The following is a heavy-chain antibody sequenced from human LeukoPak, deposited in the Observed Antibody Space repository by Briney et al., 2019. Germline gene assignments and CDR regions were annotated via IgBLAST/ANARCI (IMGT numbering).Heavy chain of an antibody. CDR3: AREYCSGGKCYQTFDY. V-gene: IGHV1-2*02. CDR2: IHLDSGGT. J-gene: IGHJ4*02. CDR1: GYTFSGYH. D-gene: IGHD2-15*01. Sequence: ASVKVSCKASGYTFSGYHMHWVRQAAGQGLEWMAWIHLDSGGTDYAQKFKGRVTVTWDTSIGTVYMDLSRLTADDTAVYFCAREYCSGGKCYQTFDYWGQGTLITVSS.